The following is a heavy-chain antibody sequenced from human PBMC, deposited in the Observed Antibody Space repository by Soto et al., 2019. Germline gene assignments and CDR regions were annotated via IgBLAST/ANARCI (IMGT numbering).Heavy chain of an antibody. Sequence: GGSLRLSCAASGFTFRSFTMNWVRQAPGKGLEWVSTISSNSAYIYYTDALGGRFTISRDNAKNSMHLQLNSLRAEDTAVYYCTRDASRDSSARGWFDPWGPGTLVTVSS. CDR3: TRDASRDSSARGWFDP. J-gene: IGHJ5*02. CDR2: ISSNSAYI. CDR1: GFTFRSFT. V-gene: IGHV3-21*01. D-gene: IGHD6-13*01.